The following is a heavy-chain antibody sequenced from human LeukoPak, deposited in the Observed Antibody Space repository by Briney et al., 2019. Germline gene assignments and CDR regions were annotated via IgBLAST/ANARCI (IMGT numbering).Heavy chain of an antibody. D-gene: IGHD6-13*01. CDR1: GDSVSSNSAA. CDR3: ARDHVAAAGLYYYYYYMDV. Sequence: SQTLSLTCVISGDSVSSNSAAWNWIRQSPSRGLEWLGRTYYRSKWYSDYAASVKSRITINPDTSKNQFPLQLNSVTPEDTAVYYCARDHVAAAGLYYYYYYMDVWGKGTTVTVSS. CDR2: TYYRSKWYS. V-gene: IGHV6-1*01. J-gene: IGHJ6*03.